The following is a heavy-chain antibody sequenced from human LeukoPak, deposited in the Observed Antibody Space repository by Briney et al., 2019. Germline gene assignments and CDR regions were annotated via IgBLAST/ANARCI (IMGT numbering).Heavy chain of an antibody. Sequence: ASVTVSCKASGHTSTTYAIHWVRQAPGQGLEWMGWINAGNGNIKYSQKFQGRVTITGDTSASTAYMELSSLRSEDTAVYYCARGYCSSTSCYMDVWGQGTTVT. CDR1: GHTSTTYA. D-gene: IGHD2-2*01. J-gene: IGHJ6*02. CDR3: ARGYCSSTSCYMDV. V-gene: IGHV1-3*01. CDR2: INAGNGNI.